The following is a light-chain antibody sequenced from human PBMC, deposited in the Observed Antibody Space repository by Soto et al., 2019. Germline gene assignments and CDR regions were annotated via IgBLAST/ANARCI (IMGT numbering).Light chain of an antibody. CDR1: QSVSSSY. CDR2: GTS. J-gene: IGKJ5*01. Sequence: EIVLTQSPGTLSLSPGERATLSCRASQSVSSSYLAWYQQKPGQAPRVLIYGTSIRASGVPERFSGGGSGTDFTLTITRLEPEDFAVYYCQQHGGSPITFGQGTRLEIK. CDR3: QQHGGSPIT. V-gene: IGKV3-20*01.